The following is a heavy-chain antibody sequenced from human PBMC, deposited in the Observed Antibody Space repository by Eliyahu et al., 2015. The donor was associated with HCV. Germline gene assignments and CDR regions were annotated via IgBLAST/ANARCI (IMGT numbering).Heavy chain of an antibody. V-gene: IGHV3-21*01. CDR1: GFTFSSYS. CDR3: ARRPMVATGSDY. Sequence: EVQLVESGGGLVKPGGSLRLSCAASGFTFSSYSMNWVRQAPGKGLEWVSSINSNSFYIYYADSVKGRFTISRDNAKNSLYLQMNSLRAEDTAVYYCARRPMVATGSDYWGQGTLVTVSS. CDR2: INSNSFYI. D-gene: IGHD5-12*01. J-gene: IGHJ4*02.